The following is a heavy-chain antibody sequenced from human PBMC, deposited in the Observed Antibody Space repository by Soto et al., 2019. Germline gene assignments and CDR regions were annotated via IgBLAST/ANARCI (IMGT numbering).Heavy chain of an antibody. V-gene: IGHV4-34*01. J-gene: IGHJ4*02. CDR3: ARKPIYHFFAGYYSVDY. CDR2: INHSGTT. D-gene: IGHD3-9*01. CDR1: GGSFSDYY. Sequence: QVQLRQWGAGLLKPSETLSLTCAVFGGSFSDYYWTWIRQPPGKGLEWIGEINHSGTTSYNPSLQSRLNISVDPSNNQFSLKLSSVTAADTAVYYCARKPIYHFFAGYYSVDYWGQGTLVTVSS.